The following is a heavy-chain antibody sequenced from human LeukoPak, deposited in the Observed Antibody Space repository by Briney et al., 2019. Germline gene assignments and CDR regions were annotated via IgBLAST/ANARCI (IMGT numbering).Heavy chain of an antibody. CDR1: GFSFSLYA. Sequence: NPGGSLRLSCAASGFSFSLYAMNWVRQAPGKGLEWISYINSGGDDIHYTASVRGRFTISRDDAGNTLFLQLSSLRAEDTAVYYCARDTIQPGLIDDWGREPWSPSPQ. V-gene: IGHV3-21*05. J-gene: IGHJ4*02. CDR3: ARDTIQPGLIDD. D-gene: IGHD2-2*01. CDR2: INSGGDDI.